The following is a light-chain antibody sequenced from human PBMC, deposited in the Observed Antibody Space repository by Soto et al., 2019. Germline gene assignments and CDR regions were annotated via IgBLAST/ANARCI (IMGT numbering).Light chain of an antibody. J-gene: IGLJ2*01. CDR2: EDR. CDR1: KLGHKY. V-gene: IGLV3-1*01. Sequence: SYDLTQPPSVSVSPGQTASITCSGDKLGHKYACWYQQKPGQSPVLVIYEDRTRPSGIPERFSGSNSGNTATLTISGTQTMDEADYYCQAWDSSTVVFGGGTKLTVL. CDR3: QAWDSSTVV.